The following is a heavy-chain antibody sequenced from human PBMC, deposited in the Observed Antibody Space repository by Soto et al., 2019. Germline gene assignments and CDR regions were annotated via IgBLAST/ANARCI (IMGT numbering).Heavy chain of an antibody. Sequence: EVQLVESGGGSIQPGGSLRLSCTDSAFTFSSSEMNWVRQAPGKGLEWLSYISSSGTTIYYADSVKGRFIISRDNAKKSLYLQMNSLRVEDTAVYYCARDEGSAWYFDDWGQGTLVTVSS. CDR2: ISSSGTTI. CDR3: ARDEGSAWYFDD. J-gene: IGHJ4*02. V-gene: IGHV3-48*03. CDR1: AFTFSSSE. D-gene: IGHD6-19*01.